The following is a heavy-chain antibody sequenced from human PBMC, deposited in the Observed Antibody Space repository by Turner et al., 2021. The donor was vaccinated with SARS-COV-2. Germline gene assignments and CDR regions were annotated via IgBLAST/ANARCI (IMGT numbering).Heavy chain of an antibody. CDR1: VFTFDDYV. D-gene: IGHD3-10*01. CDR3: AKDMVRGVIYYYYGMDV. J-gene: IGHJ6*02. V-gene: IGHV3-9*01. Sequence: EVQLVESGGGLVQPGRSLRLSCSASVFTFDDYVMHWVRQAPGKGLEWVSGISWNSGSIVYADSGKGRFTISRDNAKNSLYLQMNSLRAEDTALYYCAKDMVRGVIYYYYGMDVWGQGTTVTVSS. CDR2: ISWNSGSI.